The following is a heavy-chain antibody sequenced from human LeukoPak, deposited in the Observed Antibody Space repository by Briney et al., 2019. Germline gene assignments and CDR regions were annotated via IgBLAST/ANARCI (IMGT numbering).Heavy chain of an antibody. CDR1: GGTFSSYA. CDR3: ARDDGYNALYYYYMDV. V-gene: IGHV1-69*05. D-gene: IGHD5-24*01. CDR2: IIPIFGTA. J-gene: IGHJ6*03. Sequence: ASVKVSCKASGGTFSSYAISWVRQAPGQGLECMGGIIPIFGTANYAQKFQGRVTITTDESTSTAYMELSSLRSEDTAVYYCARDDGYNALYYYYMDVWGKGTTVTVSS.